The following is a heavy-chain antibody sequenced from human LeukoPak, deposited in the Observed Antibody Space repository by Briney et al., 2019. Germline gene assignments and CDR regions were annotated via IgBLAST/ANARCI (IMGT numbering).Heavy chain of an antibody. CDR1: GGSISSYY. CDR3: ASSRDYYGSGSYHFDY. V-gene: IGHV4-4*07. CDR2: IYTSGST. Sequence: SETLSLTCTVSGGSISSYYWSWIRQPAGKGLEWIGRIYTSGSTNYNPSLKSRVTMSVDTSKNQFSLKLSSVTAADTAVYYCASSRDYYGSGSYHFDYWGQGTLVTVSS. D-gene: IGHD3-10*01. J-gene: IGHJ4*02.